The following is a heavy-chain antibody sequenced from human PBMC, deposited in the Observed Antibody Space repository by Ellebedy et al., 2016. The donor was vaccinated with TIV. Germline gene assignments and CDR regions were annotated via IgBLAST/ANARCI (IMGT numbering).Heavy chain of an antibody. J-gene: IGHJ4*02. CDR3: ARLRRSSGTSRHYFFDY. V-gene: IGHV2-5*02. D-gene: IGHD6-25*01. Sequence: SGPTLVXPPQTLTLACSVSGFSLRTAELGVAWIRHPPGKALEWLALVYWDNDELYSPSRKTRVSIARDTSKNQVFFTMTNMDPVDTATYYCARLRRSSGTSRHYFFDYWGQGTLVSVSS. CDR1: GFSLRTAELG. CDR2: VYWDNDE.